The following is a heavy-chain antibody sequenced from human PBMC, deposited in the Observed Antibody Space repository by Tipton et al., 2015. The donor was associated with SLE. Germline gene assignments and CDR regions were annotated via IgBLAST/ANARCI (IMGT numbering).Heavy chain of an antibody. V-gene: IGHV4-39*07. CDR3: ARVPVDGYSSSWYANYYYYYYMDV. Sequence: GLVKPSETLSLTCTVSGGSISSSSYYWGWIRQPPGKGLEWIGSIYYSGSTYYNPSLKSRVTISVDTSKNQFSLKLSSVTAADTAVYYCARVPVDGYSSSWYANYYYYYYMDVWGKGTTVTVSS. D-gene: IGHD6-13*01. CDR2: IYYSGST. J-gene: IGHJ6*03. CDR1: GGSISSSSYY.